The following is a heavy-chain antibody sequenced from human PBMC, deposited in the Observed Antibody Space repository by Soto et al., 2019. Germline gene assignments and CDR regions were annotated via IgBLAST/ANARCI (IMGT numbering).Heavy chain of an antibody. CDR3: ARVGRSSPKYYYYGMDV. CDR2: ISYDGSNK. V-gene: IGHV3-30-3*01. Sequence: HPGGSLRLSCAASGFTFSSYAMHWVRQAPGKGLEWVAVISYDGSNKYYADSVKGRFTISRDNSKNTLYLQMNSLRAEDTAVYYCARVGRSSPKYYYYGMDVWGQGTTVTVSS. J-gene: IGHJ6*02. CDR1: GFTFSSYA. D-gene: IGHD6-6*01.